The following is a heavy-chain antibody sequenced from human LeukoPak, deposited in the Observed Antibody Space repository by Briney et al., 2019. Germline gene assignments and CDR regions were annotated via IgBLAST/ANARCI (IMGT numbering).Heavy chain of an antibody. J-gene: IGHJ4*02. D-gene: IGHD5-24*01. Sequence: GGSLRLSCAGSGFTFSSYSMNWVRQAPGKGLEWVSYIGISSSTIYYADSVKGRFTISRDNAKNSLYLQMNSLRAEDTAVYYCAKLLEMATTYFDYWGQGTLVTVSS. CDR1: GFTFSSYS. CDR3: AKLLEMATTYFDY. CDR2: IGISSSTI. V-gene: IGHV3-48*01.